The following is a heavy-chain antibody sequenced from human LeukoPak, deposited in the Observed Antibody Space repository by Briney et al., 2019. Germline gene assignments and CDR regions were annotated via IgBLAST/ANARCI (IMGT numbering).Heavy chain of an antibody. CDR3: ARGKHTREPHFDY. Sequence: GGSLRLSCAVSGFTFSGFWMSWSRQAPGKGLEWVASINSDGSEGYYADVVKGRFTISRDNAKNSLYLQINSLRAEDTAVYYCARGKHTREPHFDYWGQGTLVTVSS. V-gene: IGHV3-7*03. CDR1: GFTFSGFW. D-gene: IGHD5-24*01. CDR2: INSDGSEG. J-gene: IGHJ4*02.